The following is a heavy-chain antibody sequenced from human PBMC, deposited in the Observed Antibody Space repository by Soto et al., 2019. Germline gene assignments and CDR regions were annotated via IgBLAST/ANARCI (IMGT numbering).Heavy chain of an antibody. J-gene: IGHJ6*02. Sequence: QVQLQESGPGLVKPSGTLSLTCAVSGGSISSSNWWSWVRQPPGKGLEWIGEIRHDGITNYNPSLKSRVTISVDKSKNHFSLNLSSVTAADTALYYCARDRDSSDTGGLDVWGQGTTVTVSS. V-gene: IGHV4-4*02. CDR3: ARDRDSSDTGGLDV. CDR2: IRHDGIT. CDR1: GGSISSSNW. D-gene: IGHD3-22*01.